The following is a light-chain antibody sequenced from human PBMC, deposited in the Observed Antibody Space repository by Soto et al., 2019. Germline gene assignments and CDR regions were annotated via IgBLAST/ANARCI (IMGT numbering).Light chain of an antibody. Sequence: QSALTQPASVSGSPGQSITISCNGSNGDIGTYKYVSWYQQRTGKAPKLMIYEVINRPSGISNRFSGSKSGNTASLTISDLQPEDDADYYCSSFTRDATLIFGGGTQVTV. J-gene: IGLJ2*01. CDR2: EVI. V-gene: IGLV2-14*01. CDR3: SSFTRDATLI. CDR1: NGDIGTYKY.